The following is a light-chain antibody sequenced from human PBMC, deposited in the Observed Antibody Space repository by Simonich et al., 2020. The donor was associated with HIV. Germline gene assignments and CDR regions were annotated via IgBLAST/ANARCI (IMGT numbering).Light chain of an antibody. V-gene: IGKV4-1*01. J-gene: IGKJ1*01. CDR2: WAS. Sequence: DIVMTQSPDSLAVSLGGRATITCKSSQSVLYSPNNKNYLAWYQQKPGQPPKLLIYWASTRESGVPDRFSGSGSGTDFTLTISSLQAEDVAVYYCQQYYSTLWTFGQGTKVEIK. CDR3: QQYYSTLWT. CDR1: QSVLYSPNNKNY.